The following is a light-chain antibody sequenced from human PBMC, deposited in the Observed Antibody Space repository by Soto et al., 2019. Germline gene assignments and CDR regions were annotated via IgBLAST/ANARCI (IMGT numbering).Light chain of an antibody. CDR3: GSYTSSSTVV. CDR2: EVS. V-gene: IGLV2-14*01. Sequence: QSVLTQPASVSGSPGQSITISCTGTSSDVGGYSYVSWYQQHPGKAPKVVIYEVSNRPSGVSNRFSGSKSGNTASLTISGLQAEDEADYYCGSYTSSSTVVFGGGTKLTVL. J-gene: IGLJ3*02. CDR1: SSDVGGYSY.